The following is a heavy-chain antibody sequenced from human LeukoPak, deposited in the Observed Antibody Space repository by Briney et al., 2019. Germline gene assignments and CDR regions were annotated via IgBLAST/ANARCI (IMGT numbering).Heavy chain of an antibody. CDR1: GGSISSYY. D-gene: IGHD6-13*01. Sequence: SETLSLTCTVSGGSISSYYWSWIRQPPGKGLEWIGYIYYSGNTNYNPPLKSRVTISVDTSKNQFSLKLSSVTAADTAVYYCARTTEAHSWRTRYYDYYMDVWGKGTTVTVSS. CDR2: IYYSGNT. J-gene: IGHJ6*03. V-gene: IGHV4-59*01. CDR3: ARTTEAHSWRTRYYDYYMDV.